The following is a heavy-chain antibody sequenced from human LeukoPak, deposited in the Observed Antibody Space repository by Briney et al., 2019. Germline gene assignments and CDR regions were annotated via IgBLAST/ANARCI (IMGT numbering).Heavy chain of an antibody. CDR3: ARDTARITIFGVAKYMDV. J-gene: IGHJ6*03. D-gene: IGHD3-3*01. Sequence: ASVKVSCKASGYTFIDYFMHWVRQAPGQGLEWMGWINPNSGDTKYAQKFQGRVTMTRDTSIGTAYMELSRLRSDDTAVYYCARDTARITIFGVAKYMDVWGKGTTVTVSS. CDR1: GYTFIDYF. CDR2: INPNSGDT. V-gene: IGHV1-2*02.